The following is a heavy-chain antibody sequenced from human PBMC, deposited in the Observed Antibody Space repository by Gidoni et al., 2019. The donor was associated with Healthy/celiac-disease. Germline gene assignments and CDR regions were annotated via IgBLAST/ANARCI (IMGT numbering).Heavy chain of an antibody. J-gene: IGHJ6*02. Sequence: EVQLVQSGAEVKKHGESLKISCKGSGYSFTSYGIGWVRQSPGKGLEWMGIIYPGDSDTRYIPSFQGQVTIPADKSISTAYLQWSSLKASYTAMYYCARMSGSYYLYYYYGMDVWGQGTTVTVS. D-gene: IGHD1-26*01. CDR1: GYSFTSYG. CDR3: ARMSGSYYLYYYYGMDV. V-gene: IGHV5-51*01. CDR2: IYPGDSDT.